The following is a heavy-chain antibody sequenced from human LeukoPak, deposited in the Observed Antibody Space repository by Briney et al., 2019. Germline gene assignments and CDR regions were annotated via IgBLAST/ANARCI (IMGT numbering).Heavy chain of an antibody. V-gene: IGHV4-61*02. J-gene: IGHJ6*03. Sequence: PSETLSLTCTVSGGSISSGSYYWSWIRQPAGKGLEWIGRIYTSGSTNYNPSLKSRVTISVDTSKNQFSLKLSSVTAADTAVYYCARQGGFDCSSTSCFYYYYYMDVWGKGTTVTVS. CDR1: GGSISSGSYY. CDR3: ARQGGFDCSSTSCFYYYYYMDV. D-gene: IGHD2-2*01. CDR2: IYTSGST.